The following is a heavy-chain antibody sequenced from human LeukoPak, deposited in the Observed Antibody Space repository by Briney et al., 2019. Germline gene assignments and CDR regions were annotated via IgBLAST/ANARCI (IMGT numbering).Heavy chain of an antibody. Sequence: GGALRLSCAASGFTFSNAWMSWGRQAPGKGLEWVGRIKSKTDGGTTDYAAPVKGRFTISRDDSKNTLYLQMNSPKTEDTAVYYCTTSGSYRAQDYWGPGTLVTVSS. CDR3: TTSGSYRAQDY. D-gene: IGHD1-26*01. V-gene: IGHV3-15*01. CDR1: GFTFSNAW. J-gene: IGHJ4*02. CDR2: IKSKTDGGTT.